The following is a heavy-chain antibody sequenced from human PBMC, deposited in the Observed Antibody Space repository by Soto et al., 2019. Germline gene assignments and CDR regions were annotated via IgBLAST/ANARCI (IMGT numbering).Heavy chain of an antibody. Sequence: QVQLVQSGAEVKKPGASVKVSCKASGYTFTSYDINWVRQATGQGLEWMGWMNPNSGNTGYAQKVQGSVTMTRNTSIRTAYMELSSLRSEDTAVYSCARALEWLPTMWRGGMYVWGQGTTVTVSS. D-gene: IGHD3-3*01. CDR3: ARALEWLPTMWRGGMYV. J-gene: IGHJ6*02. CDR1: GYTFTSYD. CDR2: MNPNSGNT. V-gene: IGHV1-8*01.